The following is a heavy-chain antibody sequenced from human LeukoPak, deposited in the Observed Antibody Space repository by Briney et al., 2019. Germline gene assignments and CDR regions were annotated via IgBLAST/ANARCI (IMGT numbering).Heavy chain of an antibody. CDR3: ARYPYWGYYMDV. Sequence: GGSLRLSCAASGFTFSDYEINWVRQAPGKGLEWISYISSSGETIFYADSVKGRFTISRDNAKNSLYLQMNSLRAEGTAVYYCARYPYWGYYMDVSGKGTTVTVSS. D-gene: IGHD7-27*01. J-gene: IGHJ6*03. CDR1: GFTFSDYE. CDR2: ISSSGETI. V-gene: IGHV3-48*03.